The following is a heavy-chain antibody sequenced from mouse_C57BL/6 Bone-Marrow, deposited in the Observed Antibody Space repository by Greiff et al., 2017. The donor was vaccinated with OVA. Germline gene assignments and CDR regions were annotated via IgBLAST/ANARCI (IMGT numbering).Heavy chain of an antibody. V-gene: IGHV14-3*01. J-gene: IGHJ4*01. Sequence: EVQLQESVAELVRPGASVKLSCTASGFNIKNTYMHWVKQRPEQGLEWIGRIDPANGNTKYAPKFPGKAPITAYTASKTGYLQLISLTTEDTAIYYCAITVVADYYAMDYWGQGTSVTVSS. CDR1: GFNIKNTY. D-gene: IGHD1-1*01. CDR3: AITVVADYYAMDY. CDR2: IDPANGNT.